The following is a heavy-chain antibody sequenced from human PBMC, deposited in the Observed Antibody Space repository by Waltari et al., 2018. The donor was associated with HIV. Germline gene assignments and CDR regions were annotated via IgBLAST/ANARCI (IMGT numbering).Heavy chain of an antibody. Sequence: QIQLVQSGAEVKKPGASVKVSCQASGYNFGGYGISWVRKVAGQGIEWMGWIGTNNGNTKDGQKFQDRVTMTTDTTMSTAYMELRSLRSDDTAVFYCARSERSQDQQLVSFFDYWGQGTLVIVSS. CDR3: ARSERSQDQQLVSFFDY. J-gene: IGHJ4*02. D-gene: IGHD1-1*01. CDR1: GYNFGGYG. V-gene: IGHV1-18*04. CDR2: IGTNNGNT.